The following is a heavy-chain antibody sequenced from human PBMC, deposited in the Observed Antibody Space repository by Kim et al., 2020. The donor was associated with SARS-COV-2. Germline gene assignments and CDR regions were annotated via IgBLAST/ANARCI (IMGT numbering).Heavy chain of an antibody. J-gene: IGHJ5*02. CDR1: GYTFTSYG. CDR3: ARNRCSSTSCSVPDWFDP. D-gene: IGHD2-2*01. Sequence: ASVKVSCKASGYTFTSYGFSWVRQAPGQGLEWMGWISAHNGYTDYAQKLQGRVTMTTDTSTSTAYLELRSLRSDDTAVYYCARNRCSSTSCSVPDWFDPW. V-gene: IGHV1-18*01. CDR2: ISAHNGYT.